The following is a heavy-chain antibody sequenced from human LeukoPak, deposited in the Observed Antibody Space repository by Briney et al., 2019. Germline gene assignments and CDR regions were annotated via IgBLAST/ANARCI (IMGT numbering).Heavy chain of an antibody. D-gene: IGHD1-1*01. V-gene: IGHV1-3*01. CDR3: ARDHPYTRGDY. J-gene: IGHJ4*02. CDR1: GYTFTSYA. CDR2: INAGNGNT. Sequence: GASVKVSCKASGYTFTSYAMHWVRQAPGQRLEWTGWINAGNGNTKYSQKFQGRVTITRDTSASTAYMELSSLRSEDTAVYYCARDHPYTRGDYWGQGTLVTVSS.